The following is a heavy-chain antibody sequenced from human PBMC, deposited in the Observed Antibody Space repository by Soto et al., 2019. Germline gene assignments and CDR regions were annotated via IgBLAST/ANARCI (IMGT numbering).Heavy chain of an antibody. CDR2: INSDGSST. D-gene: IGHD3-22*01. V-gene: IGHV3-74*01. CDR3: ARDPYYDDSSGYYYYYMDV. CDR1: GFTFSSYW. J-gene: IGHJ6*03. Sequence: GGSLRLSCAASGFTFSSYWMHWVRQAPGKGLVWVSRINSDGSSTSYADSVKGRFTISRDNAKNTLYLQMNSLRAEDTAVYYCARDPYYDDSSGYYYYYMDVWGKGTTVTVSS.